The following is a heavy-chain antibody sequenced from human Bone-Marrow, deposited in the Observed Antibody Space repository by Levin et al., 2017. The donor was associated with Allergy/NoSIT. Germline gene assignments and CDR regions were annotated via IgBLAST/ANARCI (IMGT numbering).Heavy chain of an antibody. CDR2: MTSLGSYI. J-gene: IGHJ4*02. CDR1: GFTFSTYS. CDR3: ARDIGEQWELNTPYYFDY. D-gene: IGHD1-26*01. Sequence: GESLKISCAASGFTFSTYSMSWVRQAPGKGLEWVSSMTSLGSYIDYADSVKGRFTISRDNAKKSLYLQMNSLRAEDTAVYYCARDIGEQWELNTPYYFDYWGQGALVTVSS. V-gene: IGHV3-21*01.